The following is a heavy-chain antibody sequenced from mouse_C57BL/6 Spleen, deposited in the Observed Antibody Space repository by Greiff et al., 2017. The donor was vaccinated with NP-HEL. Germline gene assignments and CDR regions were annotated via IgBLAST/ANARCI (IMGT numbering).Heavy chain of an antibody. CDR3: ARSSHYYGSSYVNYFDY. J-gene: IGHJ2*01. CDR1: GYTFTDYY. D-gene: IGHD1-1*01. Sequence: VQLQQSGAELVRPGASVKLSCKASGYTFTDYYINWVKQRPGQGLEWIARIYPGSGNTYYNEKFKGKATLTAEKSSSTAYMQLSSLTSEDSAVYFCARSSHYYGSSYVNYFDYWGQGTTLTVSS. V-gene: IGHV1-76*01. CDR2: IYPGSGNT.